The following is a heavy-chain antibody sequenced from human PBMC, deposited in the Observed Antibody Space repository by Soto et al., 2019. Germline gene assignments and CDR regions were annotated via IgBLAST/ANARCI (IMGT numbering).Heavy chain of an antibody. CDR2: IWYEGSNK. CDR3: ARRPRPGIAAARRRGSLDY. D-gene: IGHD6-13*01. CDR1: GFTFSSYG. J-gene: IGHJ4*02. V-gene: IGHV3-33*01. Sequence: GGYLRLSCAASGFTFSSYGMHWVLQAPGKGLECVAGIWYEGSNKYYADSVKGRFTISRDNSKNTLYLQMNSLRAEDTAVYYCARRPRPGIAAARRRGSLDYWGQGTLVTVSS.